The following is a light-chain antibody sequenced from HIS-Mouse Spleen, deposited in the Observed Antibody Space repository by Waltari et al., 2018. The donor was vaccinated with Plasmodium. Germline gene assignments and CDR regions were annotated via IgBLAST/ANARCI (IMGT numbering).Light chain of an antibody. J-gene: IGKJ4*01. CDR3: QQYYSYPLT. CDR2: AAS. V-gene: IGKV1-8*01. CDR1: QGISSY. Sequence: AIRMTQSPSSFSASTGDRVTMTCRASQGISSYLAWYQQKPGKAPKLLIYAASTLQSGVPSRFSGSGSGTDFTLTISCLQSEDCATYYCQQYYSYPLTFGGGTKVEIK.